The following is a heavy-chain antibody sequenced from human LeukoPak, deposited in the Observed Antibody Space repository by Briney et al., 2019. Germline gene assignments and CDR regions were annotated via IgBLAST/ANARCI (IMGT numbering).Heavy chain of an antibody. CDR3: ARVSGCSGGSCYPTFSMDV. CDR1: GYTFTSYA. V-gene: IGHV1-3*01. J-gene: IGHJ6*02. CDR2: INAGNGNT. Sequence: VKVSCKASGYTFTSYAMHWVRQAPGQRLEWMGWINAGNGNTKYSQKFQGRVTITRDTSASTAYMELSSLRSEDTAVYYCARVSGCSGGSCYPTFSMDVWGQGTTVTVSS. D-gene: IGHD2-15*01.